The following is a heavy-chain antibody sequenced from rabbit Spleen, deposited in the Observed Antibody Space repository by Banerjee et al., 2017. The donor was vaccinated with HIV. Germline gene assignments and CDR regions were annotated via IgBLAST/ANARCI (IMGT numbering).Heavy chain of an antibody. J-gene: IGHJ6*01. CDR1: GFSYSSNYY. V-gene: IGHV1S40*01. CDR3: ARDTGTSFSTYGMDL. Sequence: QSLEESGGDLVKPGASLTLTCTASGFSYSSNYYMCWVRQAPGKGLEWIACSYAGSSGNTYSAIWAKGRFTISKTSSTTVTLQMTSLTAADTATYFCARDTGTSFSTYGMDLWGPGTLVTVS. CDR2: SYAGSSGNT. D-gene: IGHD7-1*01.